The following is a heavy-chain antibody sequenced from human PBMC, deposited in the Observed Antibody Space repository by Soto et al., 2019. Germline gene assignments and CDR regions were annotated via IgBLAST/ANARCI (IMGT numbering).Heavy chain of an antibody. J-gene: IGHJ5*02. CDR3: ARSVFP. V-gene: IGHV4-31*03. Sequence: SETLSLTCTVSGGSISTGGYYWNWIRQHPGKGLEWIGYFYYSGSTYYNPSLKSRVTISVNTSKDQFSLKLSSVTAADTAVYYCARSVFPWGQGTLVTVSS. CDR1: GGSISTGGYY. CDR2: FYYSGST.